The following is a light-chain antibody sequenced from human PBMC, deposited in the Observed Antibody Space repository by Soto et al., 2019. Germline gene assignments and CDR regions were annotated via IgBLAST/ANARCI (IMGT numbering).Light chain of an antibody. CDR2: DAS. J-gene: IGKJ2*01. CDR1: QSVSSS. CDR3: QQRSIWHPYT. Sequence: IVLTQSPATLTLSPGERATLSCSASQSVSSSLAWYQQKPGQAPRLLIYDASNRATGIPARFSGSVTGTDFTLTIISLEPEDFSNYYCQQRSIWHPYTLVQGTKLEIK. V-gene: IGKV3-11*01.